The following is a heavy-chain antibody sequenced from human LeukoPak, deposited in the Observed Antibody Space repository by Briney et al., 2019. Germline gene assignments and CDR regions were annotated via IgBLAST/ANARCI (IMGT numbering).Heavy chain of an antibody. D-gene: IGHD6-13*01. CDR3: CSWPEFDY. J-gene: IGHJ4*02. CDR1: GFTVSSNE. V-gene: IGHV3-38-3*01. Sequence: GGSLRLSCAASGFTVSSNEMSWVRQAPGKGLEWVSSISGGSTYYADSRKGRFTISRDNSKNTLHLQMNSLRAEDTAVYYCCSWPEFDYWGQGTLVTVSS. CDR2: ISGGST.